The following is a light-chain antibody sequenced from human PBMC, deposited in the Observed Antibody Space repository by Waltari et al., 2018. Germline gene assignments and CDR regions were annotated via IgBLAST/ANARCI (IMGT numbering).Light chain of an antibody. J-gene: IGLJ3*02. V-gene: IGLV3-27*01. CDR2: KDS. Sequence: SYELTQPSSVSVSPGQTATITCSGDVLSKKYARWLQQKPGKAPVLVIYKDSERPSGIPARFSGSTSGTTVILTITGAHAEDEADYYCYSAADTNREVVFGGGTKLNVL. CDR1: VLSKKY. CDR3: YSAADTNREVV.